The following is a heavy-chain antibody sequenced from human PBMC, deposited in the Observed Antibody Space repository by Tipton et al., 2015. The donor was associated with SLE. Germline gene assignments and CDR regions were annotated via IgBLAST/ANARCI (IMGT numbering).Heavy chain of an antibody. D-gene: IGHD2-15*01. J-gene: IGHJ6*02. CDR1: RASISSYY. CDR2: IDFRGRT. V-gene: IGHV4-59*01. Sequence: TLSLTCTVSRASISSYYWGWIRQSPQKGLEWIGNIDFRGRTNYNPSLKSRVTISDDTSENQFSLRLTSVTTADTAVYYCARVLTVAATHYYAMDVWGQGTTV. CDR3: ARVLTVAATHYYAMDV.